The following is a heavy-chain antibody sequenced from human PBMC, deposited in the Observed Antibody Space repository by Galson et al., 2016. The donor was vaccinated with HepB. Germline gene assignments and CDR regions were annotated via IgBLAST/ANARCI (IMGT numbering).Heavy chain of an antibody. CDR1: GYTFTTHA. Sequence: SVKVSCKASGYTFTTHAINWVRQAPGQGLEWMGWINTHTGHPTYAQGFTGRFVFSLDTSVSTAYLQISSLKAEDTAVYYCARDPRFYGSGSFYDYWGQGTLVTVSS. CDR2: INTHTGHP. J-gene: IGHJ4*02. D-gene: IGHD3-10*01. CDR3: ARDPRFYGSGSFYDY. V-gene: IGHV7-4-1*02.